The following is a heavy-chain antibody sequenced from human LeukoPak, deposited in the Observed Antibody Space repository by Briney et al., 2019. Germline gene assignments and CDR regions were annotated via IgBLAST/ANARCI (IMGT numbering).Heavy chain of an antibody. CDR2: IYTSGTT. J-gene: IGHJ4*02. CDR3: ARVELRLGELSLLDY. D-gene: IGHD3-16*02. V-gene: IGHV4-61*02. CDR1: GGSISSDIFY. Sequence: PSQTLSLTCTVSGGSISSDIFYWSWIRQPAGKGLEWIGRIYTSGTTNYNPSLKSRVTISVDTSKNQFSLKLSSVTDADTAVYYCARVELRLGELSLLDYWGQGTLVTVSS.